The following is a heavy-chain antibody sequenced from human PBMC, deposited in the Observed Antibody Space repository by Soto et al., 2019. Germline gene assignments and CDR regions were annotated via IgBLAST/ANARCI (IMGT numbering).Heavy chain of an antibody. CDR1: ALTFSNYS. Sequence: VGSLRLSCAASALTFSNYSMRWVRQPAGKGLVWVSRISSVGSSTDYADSVKGRFTISRDNAKNTLYLQMSSLRAEDTAVYYCATLIPPEAYWGQGTLVTVSS. CDR3: ATLIPPEAY. V-gene: IGHV3-74*01. CDR2: ISSVGSST. D-gene: IGHD2-2*02. J-gene: IGHJ4*02.